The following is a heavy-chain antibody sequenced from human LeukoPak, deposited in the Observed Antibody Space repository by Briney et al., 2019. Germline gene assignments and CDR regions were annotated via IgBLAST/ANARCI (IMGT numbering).Heavy chain of an antibody. CDR3: ARHFGYITGGAFDI. D-gene: IGHD1-14*01. J-gene: IGHJ3*02. CDR2: IYYSGST. Sequence: SETLSLTXSVPGGSISSSSYYWGGIRQPPGKGLEWIVSIYYSGSTYYNPSVKSRVTISVDTSKNQFSLKLSSVTAADTAVYYCARHFGYITGGAFDIWGQGTMVTVSS. CDR1: GGSISSSSYY. V-gene: IGHV4-39*01.